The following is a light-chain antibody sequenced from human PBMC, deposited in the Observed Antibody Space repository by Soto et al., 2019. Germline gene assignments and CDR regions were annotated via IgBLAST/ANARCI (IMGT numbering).Light chain of an antibody. CDR2: GAS. CDR3: QQHGISHIT. Sequence: IVLTQSPGTLSLSPGERATLSCRASQSVSSSYLAWYQQKPGQAPRLLIYGASGRATGIPDRFSGSGSGTDFTLTISSLEPEDFAVYYCQQHGISHITFGQGTRLEIK. CDR1: QSVSSSY. V-gene: IGKV3-20*01. J-gene: IGKJ5*01.